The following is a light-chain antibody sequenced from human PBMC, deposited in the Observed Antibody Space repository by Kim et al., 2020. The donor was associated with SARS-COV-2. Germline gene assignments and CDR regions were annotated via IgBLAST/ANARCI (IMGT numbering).Light chain of an antibody. CDR2: GAS. J-gene: IGKJ2*01. CDR3: QQYTTSPPAYT. Sequence: PGERATLSRRASQSISSEFLAWYQQISGQPPRLLIFGASNRAAGIPDRFSGGGSGTDFTLTITRLEPADSAVYYCQQYTTSPPAYTFGQGTKLEI. V-gene: IGKV3-20*01. CDR1: QSISSEF.